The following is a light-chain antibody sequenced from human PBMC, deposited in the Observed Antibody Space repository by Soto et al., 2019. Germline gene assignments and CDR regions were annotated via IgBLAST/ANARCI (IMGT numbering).Light chain of an antibody. CDR1: SSDIGIYKY. J-gene: IGLJ1*01. Sequence: QSALTQPASVSGSPGQSIAISCIGSSSDIGIYKYVSWYQQHPGKVPKLIIYEVTNRPSGVSNRFSGSKSGNTASLTISGLQAEDEADYYCSSYTTSSTRVFGPGTKVTVL. V-gene: IGLV2-14*01. CDR3: SSYTTSSTRV. CDR2: EVT.